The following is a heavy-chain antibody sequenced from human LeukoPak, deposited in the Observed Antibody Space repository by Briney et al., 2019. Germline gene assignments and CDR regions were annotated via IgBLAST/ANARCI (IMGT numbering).Heavy chain of an antibody. CDR1: GFTFSSYG. Sequence: GGSLRLSCAASGFTFSSYGMHWVRQAPGKGLEWVAVISYDGSNKYYADSVKGRFTISRDNSKNTLYLQMNSLRGEDTAVYYCAKSTAPAGYYLDYWGQGILVTVSS. CDR2: ISYDGSNK. D-gene: IGHD2-2*01. V-gene: IGHV3-30*18. CDR3: AKSTAPAGYYLDY. J-gene: IGHJ4*02.